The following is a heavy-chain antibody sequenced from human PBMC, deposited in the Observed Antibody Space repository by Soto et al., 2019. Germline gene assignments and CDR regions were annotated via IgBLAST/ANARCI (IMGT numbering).Heavy chain of an antibody. CDR3: ARVLWWNDVRVWFDP. D-gene: IGHD1-1*01. V-gene: IGHV1-18*01. CDR2: ISAYNGKT. Sequence: ASVKVSCKASGYTFTSYGISWVRQAPGQGLEWMGWISAYNGKTNYAQKLQGRVTMTTDTSTSTAYMELRSLRSDDTAVYYCARVLWWNDVRVWFDPWGQGTLVTVSS. CDR1: GYTFTSYG. J-gene: IGHJ5*02.